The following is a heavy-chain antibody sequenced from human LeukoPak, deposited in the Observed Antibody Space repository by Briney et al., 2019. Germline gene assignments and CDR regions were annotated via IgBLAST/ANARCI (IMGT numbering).Heavy chain of an antibody. CDR2: ISRSGGST. V-gene: IGHV3-23*01. CDR3: AKLINDEFDY. J-gene: IGHJ4*02. Sequence: GGSLRLSCAASGFTFTSYAMSCARQAPGKGLERVSAISRSGGSTYYADSVKGRFTISRDNSKNTLYLQMNSLRAEDTAVYYCAKLINDEFDYWGQGTLVTVSS. CDR1: GFTFTSYA. D-gene: IGHD1-1*01.